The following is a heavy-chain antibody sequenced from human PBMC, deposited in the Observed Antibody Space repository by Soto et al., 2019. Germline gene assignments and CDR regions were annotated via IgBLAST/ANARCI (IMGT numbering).Heavy chain of an antibody. CDR1: GDSISSGNKY. Sequence: QVQLRESGPGLVMPSQTLSLTCTVSGDSISSGNKYWSWIRQPPGKGLEWIGYICSSGTTYYNPSLKSRLTMSLDTSQNPFSLKLNSVTDADTAVYYCARVPSPFDYYYAMDVWGQGTTVTVSS. CDR3: ARVPSPFDYYYAMDV. CDR2: ICSSGTT. V-gene: IGHV4-30-4*01. D-gene: IGHD3-16*01. J-gene: IGHJ6*02.